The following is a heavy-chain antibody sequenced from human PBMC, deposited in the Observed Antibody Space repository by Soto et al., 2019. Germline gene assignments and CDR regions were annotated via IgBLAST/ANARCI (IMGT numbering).Heavy chain of an antibody. CDR2: IYYSGST. D-gene: IGHD3-3*01. CDR1: GGSISSSNYY. CDR3: ARHSASSWSYYYYMDV. V-gene: IGHV4-39*01. J-gene: IGHJ6*03. Sequence: QLLESGPGLLKPSETLSLTCTVSGGSISSSNYYWGWIRQPPGKGLEWIGSIYYSGSTYYNPSLKSRVTISVDTSKNQFSLKLSSVIAADTAVYYCARHSASSWSYYYYMDVWGKGTTVTVSS.